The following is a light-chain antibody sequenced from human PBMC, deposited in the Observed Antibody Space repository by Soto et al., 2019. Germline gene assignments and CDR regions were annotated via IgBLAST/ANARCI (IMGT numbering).Light chain of an antibody. V-gene: IGLV1-47*01. Sequence: QSVLTQPPSASGTPGQRVTISCSGSSSNIGSNYVYWYQQLPGTAPKLLIYRNNQRPSGVPDRISGSKSGTSASLAISGLRSEDEADYYCAAWDDSLSGCMFGGGTQLTVL. CDR2: RNN. CDR3: AAWDDSLSGCM. CDR1: SSNIGSNY. J-gene: IGLJ7*01.